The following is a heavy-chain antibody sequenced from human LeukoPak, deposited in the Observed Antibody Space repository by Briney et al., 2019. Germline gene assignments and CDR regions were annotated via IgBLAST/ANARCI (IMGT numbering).Heavy chain of an antibody. V-gene: IGHV4-39*07. CDR3: ARVEGGANDY. D-gene: IGHD1-26*01. CDR1: GASISSSSYY. J-gene: IGHJ4*02. CDR2: IYYSGST. Sequence: SETLSLTCTVSGASISSSSYYWAWIRQPPGKGLEGIGNIYYSGSTYYNPSLNSRVTISVDKSKNQFSLKLSSVTAADTAVYYCARVEGGANDYWGQGTLVTVSS.